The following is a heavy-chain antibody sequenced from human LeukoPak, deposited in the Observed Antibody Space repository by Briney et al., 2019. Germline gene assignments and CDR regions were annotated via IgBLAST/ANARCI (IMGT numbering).Heavy chain of an antibody. CDR2: IYATGST. V-gene: IGHV4-61*09. J-gene: IGHJ4*02. D-gene: IGHD3-22*01. Sequence: SETLSLTCTVSGGSISSGSYYWSWIRQPAGKGLEWIGHIYATGSTNYNPSLKSRVTISVDMSKNQFSLKLSSVTAADTAVYYCARGGRSSSGIRGGFDYWGQGTLVTVSS. CDR3: ARGGRSSSGIRGGFDY. CDR1: GGSISSGSYY.